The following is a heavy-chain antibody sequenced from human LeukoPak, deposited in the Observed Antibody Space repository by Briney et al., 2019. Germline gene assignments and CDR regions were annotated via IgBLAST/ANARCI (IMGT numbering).Heavy chain of an antibody. Sequence: SETLSLTCTGSGGSISSFYWGWIRPPPGKGLGWIGYIYYSGSTNYNPSLKSRVTISVDTSKNQFSLKLSSVTAADTAVYYCARGPRKRGYCSSTSCYNNDYWGQGTLVTVSS. D-gene: IGHD2-2*02. J-gene: IGHJ4*02. CDR3: ARGPRKRGYCSSTSCYNNDY. CDR1: GGSISSFY. V-gene: IGHV4-59*12. CDR2: IYYSGST.